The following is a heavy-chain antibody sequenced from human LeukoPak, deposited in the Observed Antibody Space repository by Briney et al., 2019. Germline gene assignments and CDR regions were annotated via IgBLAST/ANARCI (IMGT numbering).Heavy chain of an antibody. CDR1: GFTFSDYY. Sequence: GGSLRLSCAASGFTFSDYYMSWIRQAPGKGLEWVSYISSSSSTIYYADSVKGRFTISRDNAKNSLYLQMNSLRAEDTAVYYCARGHYGSGSYYKNPHYWGQGTLVTVSS. CDR3: ARGHYGSGSYYKNPHY. D-gene: IGHD3-10*01. CDR2: ISSSSSTI. J-gene: IGHJ4*02. V-gene: IGHV3-11*04.